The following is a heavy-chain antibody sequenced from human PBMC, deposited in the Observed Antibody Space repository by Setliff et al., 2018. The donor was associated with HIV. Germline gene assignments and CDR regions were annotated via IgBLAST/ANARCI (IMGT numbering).Heavy chain of an antibody. Sequence: SETLSLTCTVSGGSISSYYWSWIRQPPGKGLEWIGYIYYSGSTNYNPSLTSRVTISVDTSKNQFSLKLSSVTAADTAVYYWSRLCIAAAGTRSIPWYFDLWGRGTLVTVSS. D-gene: IGHD6-13*01. CDR3: SRLCIAAAGTRSIPWYFDL. V-gene: IGHV4-59*08. J-gene: IGHJ2*01. CDR1: GGSISSYY. CDR2: IYYSGST.